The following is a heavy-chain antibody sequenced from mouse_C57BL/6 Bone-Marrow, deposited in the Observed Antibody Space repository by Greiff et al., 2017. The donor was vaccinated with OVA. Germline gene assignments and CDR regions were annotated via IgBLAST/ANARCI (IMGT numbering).Heavy chain of an antibody. D-gene: IGHD1-1*01. V-gene: IGHV1-81*01. CDR2: IYPRSGNN. CDR3: ARGGLLRSPFAY. CDR1: GYTFTSYG. J-gene: IGHJ3*01. Sequence: VQLQQSGAELARPGASVKLSCKASGYTFTSYGISWVKQRTGQGLEWIGEIYPRSGNNYYNEKFKGKATLTADKSSSTAYMELRSLTSEDSAVYFCARGGLLRSPFAYWGQGTLVTVSA.